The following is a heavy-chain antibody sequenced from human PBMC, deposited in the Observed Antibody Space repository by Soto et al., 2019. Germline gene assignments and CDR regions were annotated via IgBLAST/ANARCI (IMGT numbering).Heavy chain of an antibody. V-gene: IGHV1-24*01. J-gene: IGHJ6*02. CDR2: FDPEDGET. CDR3: ATGARGIAAREGGYYYYYGMDV. Sequence: ASVKVSCEVSGYTLTELSMHWLRQAPGKGLEWMGGFDPEDGETIYAQKFRGRVTMTGDTSTDTAYMELSSLRSEDTAVYYCATGARGIAAREGGYYYYYGMDVWGQGTTVTVSS. CDR1: GYTLTELS. D-gene: IGHD6-6*01.